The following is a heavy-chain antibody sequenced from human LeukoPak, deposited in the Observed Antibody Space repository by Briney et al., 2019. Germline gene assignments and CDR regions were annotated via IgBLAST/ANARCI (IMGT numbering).Heavy chain of an antibody. CDR3: ARGHNENNYKSTIDV. D-gene: IGHD1/OR15-1a*01. V-gene: IGHV4-4*02. Sequence: ETVSLTCAVSGDSISTSTWWNWVRQPPGKGLEWIGEIYHSGSTNRNPSLKSRVTISVDKTKNQFSLKLSSVTAADTAMYYCARGHNENNYKSTIDVWGQGTLVTVSS. J-gene: IGHJ3*01. CDR2: IYHSGST. CDR1: GDSISTSTW.